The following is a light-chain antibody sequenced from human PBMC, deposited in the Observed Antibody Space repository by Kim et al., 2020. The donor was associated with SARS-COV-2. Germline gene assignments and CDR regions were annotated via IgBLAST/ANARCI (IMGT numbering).Light chain of an antibody. V-gene: IGKV1-39*01. CDR1: QSISNY. CDR3: QQTYSTPLT. Sequence: DIQMTQSPSSLSASVGDRVTITCRASQSISNYLNWYQQKPGKAPKLLIYAASSLQSGVPSRFNGSAAGTDFTLTITSLQPEDSATYSCQQTYSTPLTFGGGTKVDIK. CDR2: AAS. J-gene: IGKJ4*01.